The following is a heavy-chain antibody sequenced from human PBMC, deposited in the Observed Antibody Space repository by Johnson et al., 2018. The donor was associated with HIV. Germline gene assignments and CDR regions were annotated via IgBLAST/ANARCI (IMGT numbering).Heavy chain of an antibody. V-gene: IGHV3-30*02. D-gene: IGHD6-6*01. CDR3: ARESELLSSSDAFDI. Sequence: QVQLVESGGGVVQPGRSLRLSCAASKFTFSSYPMHWVRQAPGKGLEWVAFIRYDGSNKYYADSAKGRFTISSNNSKNTLYLQMNSLSAEDTAVYYCARESELLSSSDAFDIWGQGTMVTVSS. CDR2: IRYDGSNK. J-gene: IGHJ3*02. CDR1: KFTFSSYP.